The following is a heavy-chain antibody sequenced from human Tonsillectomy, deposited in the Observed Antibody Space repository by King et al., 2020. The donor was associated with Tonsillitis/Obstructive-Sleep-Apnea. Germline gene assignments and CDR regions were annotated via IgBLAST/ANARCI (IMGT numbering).Heavy chain of an antibody. Sequence: VQLVESGAEVKTPGASVKVSCKASGYTFTRYYIHWVRQARGQGLEWMGIINPRSNIATYAQKFQGRVTMTTDTSASPVYLELSSLTSEYTAVYYCARDDVVGRYIDSWGQGAPVTVSS. V-gene: IGHV1-46*01. J-gene: IGHJ5*01. CDR2: INPRSNIA. CDR3: ARDDVVGRYIDS. CDR1: GYTFTRYY. D-gene: IGHD1-14*01.